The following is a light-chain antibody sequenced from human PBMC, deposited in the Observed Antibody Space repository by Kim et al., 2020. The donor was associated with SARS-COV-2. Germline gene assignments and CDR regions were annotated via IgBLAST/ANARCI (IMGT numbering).Light chain of an antibody. CDR3: QQSHTAPSLT. J-gene: IGKJ4*01. CDR1: QSISNY. CDR2: AAS. V-gene: IGKV1-39*01. Sequence: SVGERVLIACRASQSISNYLNWYQQKPGKAPNLLIYAASSLQGGVPSRFSGSGSGTDFTLTISSLQPEDFATYYCQQSHTAPSLTFGGGTKVDIK.